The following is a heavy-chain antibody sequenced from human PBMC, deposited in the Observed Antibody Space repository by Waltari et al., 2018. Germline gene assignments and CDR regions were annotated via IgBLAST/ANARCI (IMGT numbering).Heavy chain of an antibody. J-gene: IGHJ4*02. CDR1: RYSITSGYY. CDR3: ARVPMSGAATGTFDF. D-gene: IGHD6-13*01. V-gene: IGHV4-38-2*02. CDR2: IYHSGNT. Sequence: QVQLQESGPGLVKPSETLSLTCTVSRYSITSGYYWGCIRQPPGKGLEWIGSIYHSGNTYYNPSLKGRLTISVDTSKNQFSLRLSSVTAADTAVYYCARVPMSGAATGTFDFWGLGSLVTVSP.